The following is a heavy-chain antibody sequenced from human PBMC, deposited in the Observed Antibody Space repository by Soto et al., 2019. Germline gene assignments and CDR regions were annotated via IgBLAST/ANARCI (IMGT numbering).Heavy chain of an antibody. Sequence: EVQLVESGGGLILPGGSLRLSCAASGVTVSNNYMRWVRQAPGKGLEWVSLIYSGGDTHYADSVKGRFTISRDSSKNTVYLQMNSLRAEDTAVYYSARDPPGIAAGGAGAWGQGTLVTVSS. CDR3: ARDPPGIAAGGAGA. D-gene: IGHD6-13*01. CDR2: IYSGGDT. CDR1: GVTVSNNY. V-gene: IGHV3-53*01. J-gene: IGHJ5*02.